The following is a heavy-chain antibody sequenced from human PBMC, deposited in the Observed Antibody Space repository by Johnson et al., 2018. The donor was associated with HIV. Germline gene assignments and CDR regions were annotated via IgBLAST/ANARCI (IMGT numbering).Heavy chain of an antibody. J-gene: IGHJ3*02. Sequence: VQLVESGGGLVQPGGSLRLSCAASGFTFSSYWMSWVRQAPGKGLAWVANIKHDGSEKYYVDSVKGRFTISRDNAKNSLYLQMNSLRADDTAVYYCAREGPSERAGFDIWGQGTMVTVSS. CDR1: GFTFSSYW. CDR3: AREGPSERAGFDI. CDR2: IKHDGSEK. V-gene: IGHV3-7*01.